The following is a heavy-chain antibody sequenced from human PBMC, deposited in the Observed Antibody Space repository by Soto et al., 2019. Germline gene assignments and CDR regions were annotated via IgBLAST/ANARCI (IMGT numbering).Heavy chain of an antibody. J-gene: IGHJ4*02. CDR2: ISGSGGST. D-gene: IGHD6-19*01. CDR1: GFTFSSYA. CDR3: SRRSSGWYFDY. V-gene: IGHV3-23*01. Sequence: GGSLRLSCAASGFTFSSYAMSWVRQAPGKGLKWVSVISGSGGSTYYADSVKGRFTISRDNSKNTLYLQMNSLRAEDTAVYYCSRRSSGWYFDYWGQGTLVTVSS.